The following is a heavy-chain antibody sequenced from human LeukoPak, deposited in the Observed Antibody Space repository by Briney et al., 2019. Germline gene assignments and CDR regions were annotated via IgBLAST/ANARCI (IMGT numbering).Heavy chain of an antibody. J-gene: IGHJ4*02. V-gene: IGHV3-23*01. Sequence: GGSLRLSCAASGFTFSSYAMSWVRQAPGKGLEWVSVISGSGGSTYYADSVKSRFTISRDNSKNTLYLQMNSLRAEDTAVYYCAKYLPNQLLKDWGQGTLVTVSS. CDR3: AKYLPNQLLKD. CDR1: GFTFSSYA. CDR2: ISGSGGST. D-gene: IGHD2-2*01.